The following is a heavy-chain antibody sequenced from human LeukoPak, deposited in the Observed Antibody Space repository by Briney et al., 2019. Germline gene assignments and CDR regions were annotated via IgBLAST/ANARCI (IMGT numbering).Heavy chain of an antibody. D-gene: IGHD3-22*01. CDR3: ARLRYYDRSGPFDY. CDR2: IHYSGST. CDR1: GGSISSSSYY. V-gene: IGHV4-39*01. Sequence: SETLSLTCTVSGGSISSSSYYWGWIRQPPGKGLEWIGSIHYSGSTYYNPSLKSRVTISVDTSKNQFSLKLSSVTAADTAVYYCARLRYYDRSGPFDYWGQGTLVTVSS. J-gene: IGHJ4*02.